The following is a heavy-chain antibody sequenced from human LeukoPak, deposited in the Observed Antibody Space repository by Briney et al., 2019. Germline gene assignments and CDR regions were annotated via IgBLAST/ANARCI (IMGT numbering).Heavy chain of an antibody. CDR3: ARVGYSSSWYLIDY. V-gene: IGHV3-7*01. CDR2: IKQDGSEK. CDR1: GFTFSRFA. J-gene: IGHJ4*02. D-gene: IGHD6-13*01. Sequence: PGGSLRLSCAASGFTFSRFAMSWVRQAPGKGLEWVANIKQDGSEKYYVDSVKGRFTISRDNAKNSLYLQMNSLRAEDTAVYYCARVGYSSSWYLIDYWGQGTLVTVSS.